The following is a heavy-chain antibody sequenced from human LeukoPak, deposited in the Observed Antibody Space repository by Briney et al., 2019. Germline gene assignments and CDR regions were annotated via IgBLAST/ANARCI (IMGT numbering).Heavy chain of an antibody. D-gene: IGHD3-22*01. CDR2: INHSGST. CDR3: ARESYDSSPD. V-gene: IGHV4-34*01. Sequence: SETLSLTCAVYGGSFSGYYWSWIRQPPGKGLEWIGEINHSGSTNYNPSLKSRVTISVDTSKNQFSLKLSSVTAADTAVYYCARESYDSSPDWGQGTLVTVSS. CDR1: GGSFSGYY. J-gene: IGHJ4*02.